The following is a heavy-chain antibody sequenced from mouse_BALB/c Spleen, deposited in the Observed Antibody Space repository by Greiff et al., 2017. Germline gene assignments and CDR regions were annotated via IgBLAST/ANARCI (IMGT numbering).Heavy chain of an antibody. Sequence: QVQLKESGPGLVAPSQSLSITCTVSGFSLTSYGVHWVRQPPGKGLEWLGVIWAGGSTNYNSALMSRLSISKDNSKSQVFLKMNSLQTDDTAMYYCARGTTVVAPNWYFDVWGAGTTVTVS. J-gene: IGHJ1*01. CDR2: IWAGGST. D-gene: IGHD1-1*01. CDR1: GFSLTSYG. CDR3: ARGTTVVAPNWYFDV. V-gene: IGHV2-9*02.